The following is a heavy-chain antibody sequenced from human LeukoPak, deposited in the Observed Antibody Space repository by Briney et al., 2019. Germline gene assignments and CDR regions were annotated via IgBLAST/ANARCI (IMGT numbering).Heavy chain of an antibody. D-gene: IGHD5-24*01. CDR3: ARGGDGYSDYYYYYMDV. CDR2: ISSSSSYI. J-gene: IGHJ6*03. Sequence: GGSLRLSCAASGFTFSSYAMSWVRQAPGKGLEWVSSISSSSSYIYYADSVKGRFTISRDNAKNSLYLQMNSLRAEDTAVYYCARGGDGYSDYYYYYMDVWGKGTTVTVSS. V-gene: IGHV3-21*01. CDR1: GFTFSSYA.